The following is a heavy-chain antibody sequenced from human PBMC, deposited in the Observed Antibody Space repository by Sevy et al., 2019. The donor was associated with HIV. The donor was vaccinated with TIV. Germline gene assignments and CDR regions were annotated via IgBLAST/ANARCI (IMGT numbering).Heavy chain of an antibody. V-gene: IGHV3-15*01. CDR3: TTASRSQEDYYNY. CDR2: IKGKIYDGTI. J-gene: IGHJ4*02. Sequence: GGCLRLSCAASGFTFSNAWMSWVRQAPGKGLEWVGRIKGKIYDGTIDYAAPVKSRFCITRDDSKNTLNLQMNSLKTEDKAVYYCTTASRSQEDYYNYWGQGTLVTVSS. CDR1: GFTFSNAW.